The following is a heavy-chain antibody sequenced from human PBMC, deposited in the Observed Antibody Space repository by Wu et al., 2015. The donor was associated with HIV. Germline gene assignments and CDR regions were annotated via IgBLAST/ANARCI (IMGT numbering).Heavy chain of an antibody. CDR1: GYTFTSYG. Sequence: VQLVQSGAEVKKPGASVKVSCKASGYTFTSYGISWVRQAPGQGLEWMGWISAYNGNTNYAQKLQGRVTMTTDTSTSTAYMELRSLRSDDTAVYYCARGLGYCSSTSCLYYMDVWGKGTTVTVSS. V-gene: IGHV1-18*01. CDR3: ARGLGYCSSTSCLYYMDV. D-gene: IGHD2-2*01. CDR2: ISAYNGNT. J-gene: IGHJ6*03.